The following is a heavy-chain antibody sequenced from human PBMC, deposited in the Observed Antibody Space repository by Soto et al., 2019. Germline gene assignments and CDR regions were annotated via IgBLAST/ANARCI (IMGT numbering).Heavy chain of an antibody. D-gene: IGHD3-9*01. CDR3: ARGHPSQTDDNFDY. CDR2: INAGNGNT. V-gene: IGHV1-3*01. Sequence: ASVKVSCKASGYTFTSYAMHWVRQAPGQRLEWMGWINAGNGNTKYSQKFQGRVTITRDTSASTAYMELSSLRSEDTAVYYCARGHPSQTDDNFDYWGQGTLVTVSS. CDR1: GYTFTSYA. J-gene: IGHJ4*02.